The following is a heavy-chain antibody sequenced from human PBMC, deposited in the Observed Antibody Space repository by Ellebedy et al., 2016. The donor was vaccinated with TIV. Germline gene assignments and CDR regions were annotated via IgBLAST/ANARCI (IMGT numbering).Heavy chain of an antibody. CDR3: ARETHYYDSRSDYPWGS. D-gene: IGHD3-22*01. J-gene: IGHJ5*02. CDR2: INAGNGKT. Sequence: ASVKVSXXASGYTFTTYTMHWVRQAPGQRLEWMGWINAGNGKTKASQKFQGRVTITRDTSASTAYMELSSLRSEDTAVCYCARETHYYDSRSDYPWGSWGQGTLVTVSS. CDR1: GYTFTTYT. V-gene: IGHV1-3*01.